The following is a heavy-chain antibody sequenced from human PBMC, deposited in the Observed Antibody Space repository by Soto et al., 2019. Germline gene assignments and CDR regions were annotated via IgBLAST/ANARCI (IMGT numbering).Heavy chain of an antibody. CDR2: FYYSGST. Sequence: QVQLQESRPGLVKPSETLSLTCTVSGGSISSYYWSWIRQPPGKGLEWIGYFYYSGSTNYNPSLQIRVPISAGTSNDQVPRKLPSVTAADPAIYYCAGAVGSGPAGYGLDVWGQGPTVTVSS. D-gene: IGHD2-15*01. V-gene: IGHV4-59*01. CDR1: GGSISSYY. J-gene: IGHJ6*02. CDR3: AGAVGSGPAGYGLDV.